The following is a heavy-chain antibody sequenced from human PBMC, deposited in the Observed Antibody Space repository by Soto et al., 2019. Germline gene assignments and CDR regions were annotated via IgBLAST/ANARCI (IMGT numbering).Heavy chain of an antibody. CDR1: GGSISSYY. J-gene: IGHJ4*02. V-gene: IGHV4-59*08. Sequence: SETLSLTCTVSGGSISSYYWSWIRQPPGKGLEWIGYIYYSGSTNYNPSLKSRVTISVDTSKNQFSLKLSSVTAADTAVYYCARQRSPYSSGYYYFDYWGQGTLVTVSS. CDR3: ARQRSPYSSGYYYFDY. CDR2: IYYSGST. D-gene: IGHD6-19*01.